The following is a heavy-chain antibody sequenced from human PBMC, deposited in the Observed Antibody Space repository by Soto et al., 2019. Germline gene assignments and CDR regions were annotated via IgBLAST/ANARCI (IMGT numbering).Heavy chain of an antibody. CDR1: GFSLSSRT. Sequence: EVQLVESGGGLVRPGGSLRLSCAASGFSLSSRTMNWVRQTPGRGLEWVSSISSNSDYKYYADSVQGRFTISRENAKTSLYMHMNSLSDEDTAVYYCAKGHCSRSSCYTGGSYYYGMDVWGQGTTVIVSS. V-gene: IGHV3-21*01. CDR2: ISSNSDYK. CDR3: AKGHCSRSSCYTGGSYYYGMDV. J-gene: IGHJ6*02. D-gene: IGHD2-2*02.